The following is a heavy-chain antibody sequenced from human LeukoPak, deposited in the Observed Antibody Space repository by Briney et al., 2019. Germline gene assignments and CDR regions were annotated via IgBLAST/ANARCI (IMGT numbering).Heavy chain of an antibody. Sequence: PGGSLRLSCAASGFTFSNAWMSWVRQAPGKGLEWAGRIKSKTDGGTTDYAAPVKGRFTISRDDSKNTLYLQMNSLKTEDTAVYYCTTERGAINYFDYWGQGTLVTVSS. CDR1: GFTFSNAW. J-gene: IGHJ4*02. CDR3: TTERGAINYFDY. D-gene: IGHD1-26*01. CDR2: IKSKTDGGTT. V-gene: IGHV3-15*01.